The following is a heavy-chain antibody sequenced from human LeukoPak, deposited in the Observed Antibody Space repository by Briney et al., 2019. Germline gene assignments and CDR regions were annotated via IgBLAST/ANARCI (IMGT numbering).Heavy chain of an antibody. D-gene: IGHD6-19*01. J-gene: IGHJ4*02. CDR3: AKDMAEVAVTGTDY. V-gene: IGHV1-69*13. CDR1: GGTFSSYA. CDR2: IIPIFGTA. Sequence: SVKVSCKASGGTFSSYAIRWVRQAPGQGLEWMGGIIPIFGTANYAQKFQGRVTITADESTSTAYMELSSLRSEDTAVYYCAKDMAEVAVTGTDYWGQGTLVTVSS.